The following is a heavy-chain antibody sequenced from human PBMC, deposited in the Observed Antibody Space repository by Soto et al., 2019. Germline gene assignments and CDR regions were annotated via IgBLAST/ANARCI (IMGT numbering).Heavy chain of an antibody. CDR2: INPSGGS. CDR1: GYTFTSYY. V-gene: IGHV1-46*03. D-gene: IGHD1-1*01. CDR3: ARDRIPPKGATGYWYFDL. J-gene: IGHJ2*01. Sequence: QVQLVQSGAEVKKPGASVKVSCKASGYTFTSYYMHWVRQDPGQGLEWMGIINPSGGSSYAQKFQGRVTMTRDTSTSTVYMELSSVTSEDTAVYYCARDRIPPKGATGYWYFDLWGRGTLVTVSS.